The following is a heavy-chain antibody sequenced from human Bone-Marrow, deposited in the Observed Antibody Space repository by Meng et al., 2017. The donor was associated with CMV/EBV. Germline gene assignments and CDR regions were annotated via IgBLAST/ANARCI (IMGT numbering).Heavy chain of an antibody. D-gene: IGHD3-10*01. CDR3: ARDPAGDFDY. CDR2: ISSSSSYI. J-gene: IGHJ4*02. CDR1: GFTFSSYS. V-gene: IGHV3-21*01. Sequence: GESLKISCAASGFTFSSYSMNWVRQAPGKGLEWVSSISSSSSYIYYADSVKGRFTISRDNAKNSLYLQMNSLRAEDTAVYYCARDPAGDFDYWGQGNLVTVSS.